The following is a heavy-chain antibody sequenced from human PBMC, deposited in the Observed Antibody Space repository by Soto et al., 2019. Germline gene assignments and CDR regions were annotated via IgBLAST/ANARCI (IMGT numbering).Heavy chain of an antibody. D-gene: IGHD1-26*01. Sequence: QVQLVESGGGVVQPGRSLRLSCAASGFTFSSYGMHWVRQAPGKGLEWVAVISYDGSNKYYADSVKGRFTISRDNSKNTLYLQMNSLGAEDRAVYYCAKEGFSGSYYGEGGEYDYYYGMDVWGQGTTVTVSS. CDR1: GFTFSSYG. J-gene: IGHJ6*02. CDR3: AKEGFSGSYYGEGGEYDYYYGMDV. CDR2: ISYDGSNK. V-gene: IGHV3-30*18.